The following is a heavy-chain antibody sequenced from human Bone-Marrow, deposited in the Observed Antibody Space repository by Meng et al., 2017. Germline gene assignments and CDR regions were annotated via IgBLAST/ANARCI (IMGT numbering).Heavy chain of an antibody. CDR3: ARVGYSGSRVTSYYFDY. J-gene: IGHJ4*02. CDR2: IYYSGST. V-gene: IGHV4-31*01. Sequence: QGQLQESGPGLVKPSQTLSLTCTVSGGSISSGGYYWSWIRQHPGKGLEWIGYIYYSGSTYYNPSLKSLVTISVDTSKSQFSLKLSSVTAADTAVYYCARVGYSGSRVTSYYFDYWGQGTLVTVSS. CDR1: GGSISSGGYY. D-gene: IGHD1-26*01.